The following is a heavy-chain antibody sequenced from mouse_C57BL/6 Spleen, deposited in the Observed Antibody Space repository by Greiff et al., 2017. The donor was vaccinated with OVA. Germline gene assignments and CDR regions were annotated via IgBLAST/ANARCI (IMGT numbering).Heavy chain of an antibody. V-gene: IGHV5-4*01. CDR3: ARDRGSSYRWYFDV. Sequence: EVQGVESGGGLVKPGGSLKLSCAASGFTFSSYAMSWVRQTPEKRLEWVATISDGGSYTYYPDNVKGRFTISRDNAKNNLYLQMSHLKSEDTAMYYCARDRGSSYRWYFDVWGTGTTVTVSS. CDR2: ISDGGSYT. D-gene: IGHD1-1*01. J-gene: IGHJ1*03. CDR1: GFTFSSYA.